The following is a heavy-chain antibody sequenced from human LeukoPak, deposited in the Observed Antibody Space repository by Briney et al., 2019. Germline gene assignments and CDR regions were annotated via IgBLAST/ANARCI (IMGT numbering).Heavy chain of an antibody. CDR1: GGSIRSSTYY. Sequence: SETLSLTCTVSGGSIRSSTYYWGWIRQPPGKGLEWVGNINYSGSTYYNPSLKSRVIIPVDASKKQFSLKLSSVSAADTAVYYCAGVLVVGLTAYFDSWGQGALVTVSS. D-gene: IGHD2-15*01. J-gene: IGHJ4*02. CDR3: AGVLVVGLTAYFDS. V-gene: IGHV4-39*01. CDR2: INYSGST.